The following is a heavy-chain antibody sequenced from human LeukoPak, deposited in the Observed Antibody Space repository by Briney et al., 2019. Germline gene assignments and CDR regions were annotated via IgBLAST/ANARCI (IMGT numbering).Heavy chain of an antibody. D-gene: IGHD3-3*01. Sequence: GGSLRLSCAASGFTFSSYAMHWVRQAPGKGLEWVAVISYDGSNKYYEDSVKGRFTISRDNAKNTLYLQMNSLRAEDTAVYYCATVFFTIFAFDYWGQGTLVTVSS. CDR1: GFTFSSYA. CDR2: ISYDGSNK. J-gene: IGHJ4*02. CDR3: ATVFFTIFAFDY. V-gene: IGHV3-30-3*01.